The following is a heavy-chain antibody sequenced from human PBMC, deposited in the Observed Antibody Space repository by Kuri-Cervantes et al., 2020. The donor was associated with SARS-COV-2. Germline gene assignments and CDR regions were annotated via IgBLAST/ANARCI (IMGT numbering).Heavy chain of an antibody. CDR2: ISWNSGSI. J-gene: IGHJ3*02. Sequence: SLKISCVASGFTFDYYAMTWVRQAPGKGLEWVSGISWNSGSIGYADSVKGRFTISRDNAKNSLYLQMNSLRAEDTALYYCAKDMADYGDDDAFDIWGQGTMVTVSS. CDR3: AKDMADYGDDDAFDI. V-gene: IGHV3-9*01. CDR1: GFTFDYYA. D-gene: IGHD4-17*01.